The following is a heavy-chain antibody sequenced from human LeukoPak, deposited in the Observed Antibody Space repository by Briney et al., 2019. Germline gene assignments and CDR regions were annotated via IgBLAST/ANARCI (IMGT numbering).Heavy chain of an antibody. D-gene: IGHD6-13*01. CDR1: GFTFSSIG. CDR2: ISYDGSNK. J-gene: IGHJ4*02. Sequence: GGSLRLPCAASGFTFSSIGMHWVRQAPGKGLEWVAVISYDGSNKYYADSVKGRFTISRDNSKNTLYLQMNSLRAEDTAVYYCAREMAGYGAAAGTLDYWGQGTLVTVSS. CDR3: AREMAGYGAAAGTLDY. V-gene: IGHV3-30*19.